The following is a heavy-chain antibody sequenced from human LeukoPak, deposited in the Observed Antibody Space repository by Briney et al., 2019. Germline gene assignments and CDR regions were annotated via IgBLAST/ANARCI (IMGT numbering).Heavy chain of an antibody. Sequence: PSETLSLTCTVSGGSISSYYWSWIRQPPGKGLEWIGYIYYSGSTNYNPSLKSRVTISVDTSKNQFSLKLSSVTAADTAVYYCARFKVDSSPYGYYYYGMDVWGQGTTVTVSS. D-gene: IGHD6-13*01. CDR3: ARFKVDSSPYGYYYYGMDV. CDR2: IYYSGST. CDR1: GGSISSYY. J-gene: IGHJ6*02. V-gene: IGHV4-59*01.